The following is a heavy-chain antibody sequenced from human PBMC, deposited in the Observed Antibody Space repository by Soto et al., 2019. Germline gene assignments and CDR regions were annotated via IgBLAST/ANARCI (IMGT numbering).Heavy chain of an antibody. CDR2: PGHGGST. CDR1: GGSVLAFH. J-gene: IGHJ5*02. V-gene: IGHV4-59*02. CDR3: AVPRPDTNCRRGDCPKCFDP. D-gene: IGHD2-21*02. Sequence: SETLSLTCSVSGGSVLAFHWTWVRQPPGKGLEWVAFPGHGGSTDYNPSLKSRVAMSLDTSKNQASLQLRSVTAADSAVYYCAVPRPDTNCRRGDCPKCFDPCGQGTQVTVSS.